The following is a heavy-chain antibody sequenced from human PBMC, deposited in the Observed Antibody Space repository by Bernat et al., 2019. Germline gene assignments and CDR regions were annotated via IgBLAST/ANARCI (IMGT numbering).Heavy chain of an antibody. CDR3: AREGMAYCSSTSCPLDY. D-gene: IGHD2-2*01. Sequence: EVQLVESGGGLVKPGGSLRLSCAASGFTFSSYSMNWVRQVPGKGPEWVSYISGSSSYIYYAESVKGRFTISRDDAKNSLYLRMNSLRVEDTAVYYCAREGMAYCSSTSCPLDYWGQGTLVTVSS. CDR1: GFTFSSYS. J-gene: IGHJ4*02. CDR2: ISGSSSYI. V-gene: IGHV3-21*05.